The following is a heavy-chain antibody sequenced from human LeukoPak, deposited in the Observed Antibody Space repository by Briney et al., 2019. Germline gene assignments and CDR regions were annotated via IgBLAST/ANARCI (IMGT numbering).Heavy chain of an antibody. V-gene: IGHV3-74*01. CDR3: ARDIVSGSGSLDY. D-gene: IGHD3-10*01. J-gene: IGHJ4*02. CDR2: VKSDGSNP. Sequence: GGSLRLSCAASRFSFSNYWMHWVRQAPGKGLVWVSRVKSDGSNPSYADSVRGRFTISRDNAENMLYLQMNTLGAEDTAVYYCARDIVSGSGSLDYWGQGTLVTVSS. CDR1: RFSFSNYW.